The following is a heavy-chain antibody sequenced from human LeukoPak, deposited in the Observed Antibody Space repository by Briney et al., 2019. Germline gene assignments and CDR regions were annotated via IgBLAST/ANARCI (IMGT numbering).Heavy chain of an antibody. Sequence: GGSLRLSCATSGFTFDDYYMTWIRQAPGKGLEWVSYISISGTTIFYTDSVKGRFTISRDNAKNTLYLQMNSLRAEDTAVYYCAREGSETLLWFGESGLDYWGQGTLVTVSS. CDR1: GFTFDDYY. V-gene: IGHV3-11*04. CDR2: ISISGTTI. D-gene: IGHD3-10*01. CDR3: AREGSETLLWFGESGLDY. J-gene: IGHJ4*02.